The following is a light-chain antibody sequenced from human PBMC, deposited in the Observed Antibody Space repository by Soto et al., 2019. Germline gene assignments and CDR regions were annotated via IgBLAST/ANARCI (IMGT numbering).Light chain of an antibody. Sequence: EIVLTHSAATLSLSPGERATLSCRASQSVSSYLAWYQQKPGQAPRLLIYDASNRATGIPARFSGSGSGTDFTLTISSLEPEDFAVYYCQQRSNWPPVFTFGPGTKVDIK. CDR1: QSVSSY. J-gene: IGKJ3*01. CDR2: DAS. V-gene: IGKV3-11*01. CDR3: QQRSNWPPVFT.